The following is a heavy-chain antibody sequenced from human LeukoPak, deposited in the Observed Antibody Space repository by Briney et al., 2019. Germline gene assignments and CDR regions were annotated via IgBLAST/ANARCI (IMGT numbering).Heavy chain of an antibody. J-gene: IGHJ4*02. CDR3: ARDRVGGPGDY. CDR2: IYHSGST. Sequence: PSETLSLTCTVSGYSISSGYYWGWIRQPPGKGLEWIGSIYHSGSTYYNPSLKSRVTISVDTSKNQFSLKLSSVTAADTAVYYCARDRVGGPGDYWGQETLVTVSS. D-gene: IGHD3-16*01. CDR1: GYSISSGYY. V-gene: IGHV4-38-2*02.